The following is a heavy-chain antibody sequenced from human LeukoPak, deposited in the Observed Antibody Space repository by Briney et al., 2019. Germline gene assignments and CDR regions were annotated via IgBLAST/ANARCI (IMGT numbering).Heavy chain of an antibody. Sequence: GASVKVSCKASGYSFTSYGISWVRQAPGQGLEWMGWISAYNANTNYAQKLQGRVTITRDTSASTAYMELSSLRSEDTAVYYCARGPIEGATSPFDYWGQGTLVTVSS. D-gene: IGHD1-26*01. CDR1: GYSFTSYG. CDR3: ARGPIEGATSPFDY. J-gene: IGHJ4*02. CDR2: ISAYNANT. V-gene: IGHV1-18*01.